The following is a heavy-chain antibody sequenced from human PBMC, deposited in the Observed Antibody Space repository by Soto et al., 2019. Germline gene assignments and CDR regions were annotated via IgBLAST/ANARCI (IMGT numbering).Heavy chain of an antibody. CDR3: ASRISGYETAPFDY. D-gene: IGHD5-12*01. CDR1: GYTFPSYA. V-gene: IGHV1-3*01. CDR2: INAGNGNT. Sequence: GASVKVSCKASGYTFPSYAMHWVRQAPGQRLEWMGWINAGNGNTKYSQKFQGRVTITRDTSASTAYMELSSLRSEDTAVYYCASRISGYETAPFDYWGQGTLVTVPQ. J-gene: IGHJ4*02.